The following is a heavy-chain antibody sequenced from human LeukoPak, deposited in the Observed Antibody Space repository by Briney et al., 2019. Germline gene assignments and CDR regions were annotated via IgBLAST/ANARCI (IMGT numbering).Heavy chain of an antibody. Sequence: GGSLRLSCAASGFTFDDYVMHWVRQVPGKGLEWVAGINWDSGIIGYGDAVRGRFIMSRDNAKNPLYLQMNVLRGEDTAWYYCEKALCSSSWYGMEVWGQGPTVTVPS. D-gene: IGHD2-2*01. J-gene: IGHJ6*02. V-gene: IGHV3-9*01. CDR3: EKALCSSSWYGMEV. CDR1: GFTFDDYV. CDR2: INWDSGII.